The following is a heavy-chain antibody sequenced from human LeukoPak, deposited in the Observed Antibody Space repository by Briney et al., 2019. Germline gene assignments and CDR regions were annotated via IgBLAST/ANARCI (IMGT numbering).Heavy chain of an antibody. Sequence: PGGSLRLSCAASEFNVSTNYLSWVRQAPGKGLEWVSIIYGAGTTHYADSVKGRFTISRDISKNTVYLQMNNLRVEDTGVYYCDGGDYWGQGTLVTVSS. CDR3: DGGDY. J-gene: IGHJ4*02. CDR1: EFNVSTNY. D-gene: IGHD4-23*01. V-gene: IGHV3-66*01. CDR2: IYGAGTT.